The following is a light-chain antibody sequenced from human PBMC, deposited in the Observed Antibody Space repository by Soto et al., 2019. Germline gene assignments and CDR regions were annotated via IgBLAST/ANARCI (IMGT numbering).Light chain of an antibody. V-gene: IGLV2-23*01. CDR1: NSDVGTYNR. CDR2: EGS. Sequence: QSALTQPASVSGSPGQSITISCTGTNSDVGTYNRVSWHQQHPGKAPKVIIYEGSKRPSGVSNRFSGSKSGNTASLTISGLQAEDEGDYYCSSYAGSRFVVFGGGTKLTVL. CDR3: SSYAGSRFVV. J-gene: IGLJ2*01.